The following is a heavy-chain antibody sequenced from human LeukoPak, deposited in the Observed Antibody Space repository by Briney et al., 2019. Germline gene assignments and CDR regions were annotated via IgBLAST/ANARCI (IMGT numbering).Heavy chain of an antibody. CDR1: GGSLASFNYY. D-gene: IGHD3-22*01. CDR2: IYYSGAT. V-gene: IGHV4-39*01. J-gene: IGHJ4*02. CDR3: ARHIRDYASSRYYLAYFDY. Sequence: SDTLSLTCIISGGSLASFNYYWGWIRQPPGKGLEWIGSIYYSGATSYNPSLESRVTIFGDTPKNQFSLTLNSVTAADTAVYYCARHIRDYASSRYYLAYFDYWGQGILVTVSS.